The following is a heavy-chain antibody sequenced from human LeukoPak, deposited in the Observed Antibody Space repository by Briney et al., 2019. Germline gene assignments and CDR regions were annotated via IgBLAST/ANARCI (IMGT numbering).Heavy chain of an antibody. V-gene: IGHV3-30*03. Sequence: PGRSLRLSCVASGFTFNTYGMLWVRQAPGKGLEWVAGISNDGSSKDYADSVKDRFTISRDNSKNTMYLQMNSLRAEDTAVYYCARGGQTYDYWGQGTLVTVSS. CDR2: ISNDGSSK. J-gene: IGHJ4*02. CDR3: ARGGQTYDY. CDR1: GFTFNTYG. D-gene: IGHD3-10*01.